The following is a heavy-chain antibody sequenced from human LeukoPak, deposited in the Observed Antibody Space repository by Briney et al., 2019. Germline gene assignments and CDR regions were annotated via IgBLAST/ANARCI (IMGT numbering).Heavy chain of an antibody. V-gene: IGHV4-39*01. D-gene: IGHD2-2*01. J-gene: IGHJ3*02. CDR3: ARVVPAASDAFDI. Sequence: SETLSLTCTVSGGSISSSSYYWGWIRQPPGKGLEWIGSIYYSGSTYYNPSLKSRVTISVDTSKNQFSLKLSSVTAADTAVYYCARVVPAASDAFDIWGQGTMVTVSS. CDR2: IYYSGST. CDR1: GGSISSSSYY.